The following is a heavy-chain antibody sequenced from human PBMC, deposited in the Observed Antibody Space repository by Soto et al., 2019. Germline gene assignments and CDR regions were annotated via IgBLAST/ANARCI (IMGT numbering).Heavy chain of an antibody. CDR1: GFTFSNYA. CDR2: ISGSGDST. V-gene: IGHV3-23*01. Sequence: WGSLRLSCAASGFTFSNYAMNWVRQAPGKGLEWVSVISGSGDSTYYADSVKGRFTISRDNSKNTLYLQMNSLRAEDTAVYYCAKGAWYYDILTGYGYFDYWGQGTLVTVS. CDR3: AKGAWYYDILTGYGYFDY. J-gene: IGHJ4*02. D-gene: IGHD3-9*01.